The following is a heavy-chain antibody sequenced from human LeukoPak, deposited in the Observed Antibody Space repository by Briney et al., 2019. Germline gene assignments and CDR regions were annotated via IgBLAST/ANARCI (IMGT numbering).Heavy chain of an antibody. CDR2: INHSGST. Sequence: PSETLSLTCAVYGGSFSGYYWSWIRQPPGKGLEWIGEINHSGSTNYNPSLKSRVTISVDTSKNQFSLKLSSVTAADTAVYYCARGLYRSITMVRGVMDYWGQGTLVTVSS. J-gene: IGHJ4*02. CDR1: GGSFSGYY. V-gene: IGHV4-34*01. CDR3: ARGLYRSITMVRGVMDY. D-gene: IGHD3-10*01.